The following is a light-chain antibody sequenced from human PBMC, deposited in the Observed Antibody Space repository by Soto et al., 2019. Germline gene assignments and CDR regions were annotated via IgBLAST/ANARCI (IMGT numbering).Light chain of an antibody. Sequence: EILMTQSPATLSVSPGERATLSCRASQSVSSNLAWYQQKPGQAPSLLIYGASSRATGIPDRFSGSGSGTDFTLTISRLEPEDFAVYYCQQYGSSLWTFGQGTKVDIK. CDR1: QSVSSN. CDR3: QQYGSSLWT. V-gene: IGKV3-20*01. J-gene: IGKJ1*01. CDR2: GAS.